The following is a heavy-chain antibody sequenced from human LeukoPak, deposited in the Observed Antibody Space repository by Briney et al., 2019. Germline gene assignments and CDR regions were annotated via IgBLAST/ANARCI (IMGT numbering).Heavy chain of an antibody. D-gene: IGHD3-3*01. Sequence: ASVKVSCKASGYTFTGYYMHWVRLAPGQGLEWMGRINPNSGGTNYAQKFQGRVTMTRDTSISTAYMELSRLRSDDTAVYYCARGGITIFGVVIWGEYWGQGTLVTVSS. CDR3: ARGGITIFGVVIWGEY. CDR1: GYTFTGYY. V-gene: IGHV1-2*06. CDR2: INPNSGGT. J-gene: IGHJ4*02.